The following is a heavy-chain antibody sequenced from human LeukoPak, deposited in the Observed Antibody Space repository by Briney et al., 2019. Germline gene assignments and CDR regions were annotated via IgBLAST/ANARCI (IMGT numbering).Heavy chain of an antibody. CDR3: ARQFLVGSTFHAFDL. CDR2: IYTSGST. V-gene: IGHV4-4*07. J-gene: IGHJ3*01. Sequence: SETLSLTCTVSGGSISSYYWSWIRQPAGKGLEWIGRIYTSGSTNYNPSLKSRVTMSVDTSKNQFSLKLSSVTAADTAVYFCARQFLVGSTFHAFDLWGQGTRVTVSS. CDR1: GGSISSYY. D-gene: IGHD1-26*01.